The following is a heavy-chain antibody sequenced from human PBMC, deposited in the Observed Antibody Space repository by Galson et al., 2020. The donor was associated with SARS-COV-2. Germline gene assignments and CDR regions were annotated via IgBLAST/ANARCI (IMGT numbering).Heavy chain of an antibody. J-gene: IGHJ4*02. CDR2: INQDGSDK. D-gene: IGHD6-13*01. Sequence: GGSLRLSCAASGFTFSSYWMSWVRQAPGKGLEWVANINQDGSDKYYVDSVKGRFTISRDNAKNSVYLQMDGLRTEDTALYFCATGRTAAAYWGQGTPVTVSS. CDR1: GFTFSSYW. V-gene: IGHV3-7*01. CDR3: ATGRTAAAY.